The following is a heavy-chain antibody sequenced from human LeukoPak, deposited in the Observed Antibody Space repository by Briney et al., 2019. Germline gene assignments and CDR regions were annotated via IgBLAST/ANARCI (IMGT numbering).Heavy chain of an antibody. CDR1: GGSISSSSYY. CDR2: INHSGST. Sequence: SETLSLTCTVSGGSISSSSYYWSWIRQPPGKGLEWIGEINHSGSTNYNPSLKSRVTISVDTSKNQFSLKLSSVTAADTAVYYCARKVVRYWFDPWGQGTLVTVSS. CDR3: ARKVVRYWFDP. J-gene: IGHJ5*02. V-gene: IGHV4-39*07. D-gene: IGHD3-10*01.